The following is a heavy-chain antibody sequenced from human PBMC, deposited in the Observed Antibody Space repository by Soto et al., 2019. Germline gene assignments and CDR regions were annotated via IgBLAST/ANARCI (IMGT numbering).Heavy chain of an antibody. CDR3: AKDHIVVVTATLGLFDY. CDR1: GFTFSSYA. CDR2: ISGSGGST. Sequence: GGSLRLSCAASGFTFSSYAMSWVRQAPGKGLEWVSAISGSGGSTYYADSVKGRFTISRDNSKNTLYLQMNSLRAEDTAVYYCAKDHIVVVTATLGLFDYWGQGTLVTVS. D-gene: IGHD2-21*02. J-gene: IGHJ4*02. V-gene: IGHV3-23*01.